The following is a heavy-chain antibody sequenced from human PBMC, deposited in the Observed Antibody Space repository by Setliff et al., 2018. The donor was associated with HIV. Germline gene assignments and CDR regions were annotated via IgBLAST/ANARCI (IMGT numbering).Heavy chain of an antibody. V-gene: IGHV4-39*07. J-gene: IGHJ4*02. CDR2: IYYSGTT. CDR1: GGSISSSSDY. Sequence: SETLSLTCTVSGGSISSSSDYWGWIRQPPGKGLEWIGSIYYSGTTYYKPSLKSRVTMSVDTSKNQFSLRLSSLTAADTAVYYCARGQLRYLANDYYFDYWGQGTLVTVSS. CDR3: ARGQLRYLANDYYFDY. D-gene: IGHD3-9*01.